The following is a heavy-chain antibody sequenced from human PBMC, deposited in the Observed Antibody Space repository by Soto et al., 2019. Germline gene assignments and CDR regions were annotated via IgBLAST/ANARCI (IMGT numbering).Heavy chain of an antibody. J-gene: IGHJ4*02. CDR3: ARRPYGSSFDY. Sequence: SETLSLTCTVSGGSISSSSYYWGWIRQPPGKGLEWIGSIYYSGSTYYNPSLKSRVTISVDTSKNQFSLKLSSVTAADTAVYYCARRPYGSSFDYWGQGTLVTVSS. CDR2: IYYSGST. CDR1: GGSISSSSYY. D-gene: IGHD6-6*01. V-gene: IGHV4-39*01.